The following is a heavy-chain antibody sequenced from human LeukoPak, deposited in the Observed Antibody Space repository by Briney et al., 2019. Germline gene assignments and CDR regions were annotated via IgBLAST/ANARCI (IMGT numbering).Heavy chain of an antibody. J-gene: IGHJ4*02. D-gene: IGHD1-26*01. V-gene: IGHV3-23*01. CDR3: AKGIDAGGRYFFDY. CDR2: ISGGGVGS. CDR1: GFIFTSHA. Sequence: PGGSLRLSCAASGFIFTSHAMIWVRQAPGKGLQWVSGISGGGVGSYYADSVKGRFTISRDNSKNTLYLQMNSLRAEDTAVYYCAKGIDAGGRYFFDYWGQGTLVTVSS.